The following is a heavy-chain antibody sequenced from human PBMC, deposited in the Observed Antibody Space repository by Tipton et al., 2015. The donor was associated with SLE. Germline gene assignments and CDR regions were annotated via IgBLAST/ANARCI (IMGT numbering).Heavy chain of an antibody. V-gene: IGHV4-34*01. CDR2: INHRGST. CDR1: GGSFSDYY. J-gene: IGHJ6*02. Sequence: TLSLTCAVYGGSFSDYYWSWIRQPPGKGVEWIGEINHRGSTNYNPSLKSRVTISVDTSKNQFSLKLSSVTAADTAVYFCARGYSGGDCQGWGLDVWGHGTTVAVSS. CDR3: ARGYSGGDCQGWGLDV. D-gene: IGHD2-21*02.